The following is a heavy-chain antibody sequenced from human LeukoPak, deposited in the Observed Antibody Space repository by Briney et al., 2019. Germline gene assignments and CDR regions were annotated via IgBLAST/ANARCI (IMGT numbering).Heavy chain of an antibody. J-gene: IGHJ4*02. D-gene: IGHD3-10*01. CDR3: AKDEYYYGSGNDVFVFDY. CDR2: ISGSGIST. CDR1: GFTFSSYA. V-gene: IGHV3-23*01. Sequence: PGGSLRLSCAASGFTFSSYAMSWVRQAPGKGLEWVSAISGSGISTYYADSVKGRFTISRDNSKNTLFLQMNSLRAEDTAVYYCAKDEYYYGSGNDVFVFDYWGQGTLVTVSP.